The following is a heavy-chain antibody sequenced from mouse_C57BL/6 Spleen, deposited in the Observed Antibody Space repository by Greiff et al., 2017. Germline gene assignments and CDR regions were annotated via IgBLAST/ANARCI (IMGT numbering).Heavy chain of an antibody. Sequence: EVKLMESGEGLVKPGGSLKLSCAASGFTFSSYAMSWVRQTPEKRLEWVAYISSGGDYIYYADTVKGRFTISRDNARNTLYLQMSSLKSEDTAMYYCTRDDDYGFDYWGQGTTLTVSS. J-gene: IGHJ2*01. CDR3: TRDDDYGFDY. CDR1: GFTFSSYA. CDR2: ISSGGDYI. D-gene: IGHD2-4*01. V-gene: IGHV5-9-1*02.